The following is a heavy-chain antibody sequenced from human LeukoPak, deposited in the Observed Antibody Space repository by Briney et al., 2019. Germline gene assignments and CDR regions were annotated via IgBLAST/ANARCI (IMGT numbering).Heavy chain of an antibody. V-gene: IGHV3-7*01. CDR2: IHQEGGAK. D-gene: IGHD2-2*01. CDR3: AGWARPAGRKPSGGFDY. CDR1: GFTFTSYW. J-gene: IGHJ4*02. Sequence: GGSLRLSCAASGFTFTSYWMSWVRQAPGKGLEWVADIHQEGGAKYYVDSVKGRFTISRDNSKNSLYLQMNSLRVEDTAIYYCAGWARPAGRKPSGGFDYWGQGTLVTVSS.